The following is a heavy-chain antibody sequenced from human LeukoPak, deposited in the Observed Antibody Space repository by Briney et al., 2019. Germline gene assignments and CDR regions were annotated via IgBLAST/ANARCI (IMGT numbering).Heavy chain of an antibody. CDR2: ISYDGSNK. J-gene: IGHJ3*02. D-gene: IGHD3-16*01. Sequence: GGSLRLSCAASGFTFSSYAMHWVRQAPGKGLEWVAVISYDGSNKYYADSVKGRFTISRDNSKNTLYLQMNSLRAEDTAVYYCARGPKGGGSFDIWGQGTMVTVSS. CDR1: GFTFSSYA. V-gene: IGHV3-30-3*01. CDR3: ARGPKGGGSFDI.